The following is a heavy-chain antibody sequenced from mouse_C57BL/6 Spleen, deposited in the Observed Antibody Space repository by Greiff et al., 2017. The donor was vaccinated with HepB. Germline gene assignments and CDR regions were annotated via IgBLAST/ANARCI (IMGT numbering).Heavy chain of an antibody. CDR3: AIPFYYGGGTY. V-gene: IGHV1-74*01. CDR2: IHPSDSDT. CDR1: GYTFTSYW. Sequence: QVHVKQPGAELVKPGASVKVSCKASGYTFTSYWMHWVKQRPGQGLEWIGRIHPSDSDTNYNQKFKGKATLTVDKSSSTAYMQLSSLTSEDSAVYYCAIPFYYGGGTYWGQGTLVTVSA. J-gene: IGHJ3*01. D-gene: IGHD1-2*01.